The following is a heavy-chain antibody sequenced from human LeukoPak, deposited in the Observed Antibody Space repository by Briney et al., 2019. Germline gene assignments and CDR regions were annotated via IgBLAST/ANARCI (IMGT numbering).Heavy chain of an antibody. CDR3: ARDTGGSAHFDY. Sequence: GGSLTLSCAASGFTFSSYIMNWVRQAPGKRLEWVSSISSTSVYFYYADSVKGRFTISRDNAKKSLYLQMDSLRAEDTAVYYCARDTGGSAHFDYWGQGTLVTVSS. V-gene: IGHV3-21*01. CDR1: GFTFSSYI. CDR2: ISSTSVYF. J-gene: IGHJ4*02. D-gene: IGHD2-8*02.